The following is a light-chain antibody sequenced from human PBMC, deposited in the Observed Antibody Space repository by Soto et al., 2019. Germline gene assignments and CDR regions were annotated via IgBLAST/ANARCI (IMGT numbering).Light chain of an antibody. J-gene: IGKJ1*01. V-gene: IGKV1-39*01. CDR2: AAS. CDR1: QSISSY. CDR3: QQSYSTLGP. Sequence: DIQMTQSPSSLSASVGDRVTITCRASQSISSYLNWYQQKPGKAPKLLIYAASSLQSGVPSRFSGSGSGTDFTLTISSLQPEDFATYYCQQSYSTLGPFGQGTKVDI.